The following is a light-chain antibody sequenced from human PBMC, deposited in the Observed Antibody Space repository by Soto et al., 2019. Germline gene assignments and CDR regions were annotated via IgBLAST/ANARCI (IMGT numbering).Light chain of an antibody. CDR3: QQYGSSPLALT. CDR2: GAS. J-gene: IGKJ4*01. Sequence: EIVLTQSPGNLSLSPGERATLSCRASQSVSSSYLAWYQQKPGQAPRLLIYGASSRATGIPDRFSGSGSGTDFTLTISRLEPEDFAVYYCQQYGSSPLALTFGGGTKVEIK. CDR1: QSVSSSY. V-gene: IGKV3-20*01.